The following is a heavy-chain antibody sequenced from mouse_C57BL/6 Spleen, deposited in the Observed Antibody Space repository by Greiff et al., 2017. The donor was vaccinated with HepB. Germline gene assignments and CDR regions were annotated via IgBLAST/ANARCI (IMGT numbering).Heavy chain of an antibody. J-gene: IGHJ2*01. CDR2: ISGGGGNT. CDR1: GFTFSSYT. V-gene: IGHV5-9*01. D-gene: IGHD1-1*01. CDR3: ARHLITTVVFDY. Sequence: EVKLQESGGGLVKPGGSLKLSCAASGFTFSSYTMSWVRQTPEKRLEWVATISGGGGNTYYPDSVKGRFTISRDNAKNTLYLQMSSLRSEDTALYYCARHLITTVVFDYWGQGTTLTVSS.